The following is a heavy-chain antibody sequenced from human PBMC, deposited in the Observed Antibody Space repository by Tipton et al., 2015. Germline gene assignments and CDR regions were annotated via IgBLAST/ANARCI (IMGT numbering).Heavy chain of an antibody. CDR2: ISFDGGNK. V-gene: IGHV3-30*18. CDR3: AKDGTLRGDNWFDT. Sequence: SLRLSCAASGFDFSNYGMHWVRQAPGKGLEWVAVISFDGGNKFYGDSVRGRFAISRDNSKNTLYLQMNSLGPDDTAVYYCAKDGTLRGDNWFDTWGQGTLVTVSS. D-gene: IGHD3-10*01. CDR1: GFDFSNYG. J-gene: IGHJ5*02.